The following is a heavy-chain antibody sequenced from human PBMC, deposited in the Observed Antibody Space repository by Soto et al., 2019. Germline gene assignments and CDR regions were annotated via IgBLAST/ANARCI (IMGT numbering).Heavy chain of an antibody. CDR2: IYYSGST. J-gene: IGHJ5*02. D-gene: IGHD2-2*02. CDR3: ARTILP. V-gene: IGHV4-59*12. Sequence: PSETLSLTCSVSGGSIRTYYWSWIRQPPGKGLEWIGYIYYSGSTSYNPSLKSRVTISVDTSKNQFSLKLSSVTAADTAVYYCARTILPWGQGTLVTVSS. CDR1: GGSIRTYY.